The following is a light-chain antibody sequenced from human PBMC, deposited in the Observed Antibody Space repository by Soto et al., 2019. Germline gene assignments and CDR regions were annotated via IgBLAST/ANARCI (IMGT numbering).Light chain of an antibody. CDR1: QSLLHSNGYNY. CDR3: MQALQTLSIT. CDR2: LGS. V-gene: IGKV2-28*01. J-gene: IGKJ5*01. Sequence: DIVMTQSPLSLPVTPGEPASISCRSSQSLLHSNGYNYLDWYLQKPGQSPQLLIYLGSNRASGVPDRFSGSGSGTDFTLKISRVEAEDVGFYYCMQALQTLSITFGQGTRLEIK.